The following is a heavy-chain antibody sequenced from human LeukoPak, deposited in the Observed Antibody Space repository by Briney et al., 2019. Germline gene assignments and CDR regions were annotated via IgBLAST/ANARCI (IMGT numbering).Heavy chain of an antibody. J-gene: IGHJ4*02. CDR3: ARDQPPVVGPTTVASFDY. CDR2: ISPNSGGT. V-gene: IGHV1-2*02. CDR1: GYTFTDYP. Sequence: ASVKVSCKTSGYTFTDYPLHWVRQAPGQGLEWMGWISPNSGGTNYTQKFQGRITMTRDTSINTAYMELRSLRSDDTAVYYCARDQPPVVGPTTVASFDYWGQGTLVTVSS. D-gene: IGHD4-23*01.